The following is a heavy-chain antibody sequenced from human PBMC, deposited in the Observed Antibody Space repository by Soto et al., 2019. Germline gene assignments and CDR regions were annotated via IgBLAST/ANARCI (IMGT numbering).Heavy chain of an antibody. D-gene: IGHD6-19*01. V-gene: IGHV3-33*01. Sequence: QVQLVESGGGVVQPGRSLRLSCAASGFTFSSYGMHWVRQAPGKGLEWVAVIWYDGSNKYYADSVKGRFTISRDNSKNTLYLQMNSLSAEDTAVYYCARGAVAGTFDYWGQGTLVTVSS. CDR3: ARGAVAGTFDY. CDR2: IWYDGSNK. CDR1: GFTFSSYG. J-gene: IGHJ4*02.